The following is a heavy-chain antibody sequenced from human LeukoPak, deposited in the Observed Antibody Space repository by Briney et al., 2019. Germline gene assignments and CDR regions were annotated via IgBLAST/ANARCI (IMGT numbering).Heavy chain of an antibody. V-gene: IGHV3-48*02. CDR2: ISGSSGMI. CDR3: ARYFGDPQGMDV. D-gene: IGHD3-10*01. J-gene: IGHJ6*02. CDR1: GFTFSAYS. Sequence: GGSLRLSCAASGFTFSAYSMNWVRQAPGKGLEWVAYISGSSGMIYYADSVRGRFTISRDNAKNSLCLQMNSLRDEDTAVYYCARYFGDPQGMDVWGQGTTVTVAS.